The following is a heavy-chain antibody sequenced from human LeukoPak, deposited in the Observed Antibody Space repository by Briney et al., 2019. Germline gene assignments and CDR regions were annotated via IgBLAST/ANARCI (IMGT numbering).Heavy chain of an antibody. CDR1: GFTFSDHY. Sequence: PGGSLRLSCAASGFTFSDHYMDWVRQAPGKGLEWVGRTRNKANSYTTDYAASVKGRFTISRDDSKNSLYLQMNSLKTEDTAVYYCAREWKDWGQGTLVTVSS. D-gene: IGHD1-1*01. CDR2: TRNKANSYTT. J-gene: IGHJ4*02. V-gene: IGHV3-72*01. CDR3: AREWKD.